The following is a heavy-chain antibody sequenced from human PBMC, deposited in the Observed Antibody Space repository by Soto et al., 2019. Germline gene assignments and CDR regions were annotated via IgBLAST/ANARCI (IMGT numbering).Heavy chain of an antibody. CDR1: GGSISSGGYS. Sequence: QLQLQESGSGLVKPSQTLSLTCAVSGGSISSGGYSWSWIRQPPGKGLEWIGYIYHSGSTYYNPALEIQVTMTVDRSKNQFPLKLSSVTAADPAVYYCARDRWDWYFDLWGRGTLVTVSS. CDR3: ARDRWDWYFDL. V-gene: IGHV4-30-2*01. D-gene: IGHD1-26*01. CDR2: IYHSGST. J-gene: IGHJ2*01.